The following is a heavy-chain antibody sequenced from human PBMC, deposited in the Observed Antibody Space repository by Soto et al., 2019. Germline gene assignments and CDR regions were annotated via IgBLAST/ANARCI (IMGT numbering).Heavy chain of an antibody. CDR1: GFTFSSYA. CDR3: ARRIPFGYGMDV. J-gene: IGHJ6*02. V-gene: IGHV3-64*01. D-gene: IGHD2-21*01. CDR2: ITSSGGNT. Sequence: EVQLVESGGGLVQPGGSLRLSCAASGFTFSSYAMHWVRQAPGKGLEYVSAITSSGGNTDYGSSVKGRFTISRDNSKNTLYRRMGSLGAEDMAVYYWARRIPFGYGMDVWGQGTTVTVSS.